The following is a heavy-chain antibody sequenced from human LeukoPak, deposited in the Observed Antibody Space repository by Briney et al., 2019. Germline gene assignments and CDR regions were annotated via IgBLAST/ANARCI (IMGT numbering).Heavy chain of an antibody. CDR1: VGSISSYY. Sequence: SETLSLTCTVSVGSISSYYWSWIRQPPGKGLEWIGYIYYSGSTNYNPSLKSRVTISVDTSKNQFSLKLSSVTAADTAVYYCAREATVTYYFVYWGQGTLVTVSS. J-gene: IGHJ4*02. CDR3: AREATVTYYFVY. CDR2: IYYSGST. D-gene: IGHD4-17*01. V-gene: IGHV4-59*01.